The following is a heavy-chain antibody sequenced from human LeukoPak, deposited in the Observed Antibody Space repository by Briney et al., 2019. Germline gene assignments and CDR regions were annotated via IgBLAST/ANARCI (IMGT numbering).Heavy chain of an antibody. D-gene: IGHD2-2*01. CDR1: GFTFSSYS. Sequence: GGSLRLSCAASGFTFSSYSMNWVRQAPGKGLEWVSSVSSSSSYIYYADSVKGRFTISRDNAKNSLYLQMNSLRAEDTAVYYCARFVVVPVAMVPLWGQGTLVTVSS. CDR2: VSSSSSYI. CDR3: ARFVVVPVAMVPL. J-gene: IGHJ4*02. V-gene: IGHV3-21*01.